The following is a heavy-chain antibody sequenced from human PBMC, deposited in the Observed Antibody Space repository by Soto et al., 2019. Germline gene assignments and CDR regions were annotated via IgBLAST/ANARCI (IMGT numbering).Heavy chain of an antibody. D-gene: IGHD1-1*01. Sequence: GGSLRLSCAASGFTFNSYAMNWVRQAPGKGLAWVSAIGTDGNTYYANSVKGRFTISRDNSRTTLYLQMNSLRVEDTALYYCGRTYPGPRPLDFWGQGTLVTVSP. CDR2: IGTDGNT. CDR1: GFTFNSYA. V-gene: IGHV3-23*01. CDR3: GRTYPGPRPLDF. J-gene: IGHJ4*01.